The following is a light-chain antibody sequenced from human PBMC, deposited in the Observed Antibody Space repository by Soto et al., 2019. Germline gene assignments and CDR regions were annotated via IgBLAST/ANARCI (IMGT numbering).Light chain of an antibody. CDR2: KVS. V-gene: IGKV1-6*01. Sequence: AIQMTQSPSSLSASVGDRVTITCRASQGIRNDLGWYQQKPGKAPKLLIYKVSSLQSGVPSRFSGSGSGTEFTLTISSLQPDDFATYYCQQSYSTITFGQGTRLEIK. J-gene: IGKJ5*01. CDR1: QGIRND. CDR3: QQSYSTIT.